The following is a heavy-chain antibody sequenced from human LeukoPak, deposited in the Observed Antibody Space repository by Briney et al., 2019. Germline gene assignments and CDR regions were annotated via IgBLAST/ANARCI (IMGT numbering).Heavy chain of an antibody. V-gene: IGHV3-7*01. J-gene: IGHJ4*02. D-gene: IGHD6-19*01. CDR3: ARETPDSSGWD. CDR1: GFTFSTYA. Sequence: GGSLRLSCAASGFTFSTYAMSWVRQAPGKGLEWVANIKQDGSDKNYVDSVKGRFTISRDNAKNSLSLQMNSLRAEDTAVYYCARETPDSSGWDWGQGTLVTVSS. CDR2: IKQDGSDK.